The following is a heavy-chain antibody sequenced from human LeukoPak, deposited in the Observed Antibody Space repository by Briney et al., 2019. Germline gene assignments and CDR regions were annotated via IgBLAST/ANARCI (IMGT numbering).Heavy chain of an antibody. CDR1: GFTFSDYY. CDR2: ISGSGGST. J-gene: IGHJ4*02. Sequence: GGSLRLSCAASGFTFSDYYMSWIRQAPGKGLEWVSAISGSGGSTYYADSVKGRFTISRDNSKNTLYLQMNSLRAEDTAVYYCANPIAARPFDYWGQGTLVTVSS. CDR3: ANPIAARPFDY. D-gene: IGHD6-6*01. V-gene: IGHV3-23*01.